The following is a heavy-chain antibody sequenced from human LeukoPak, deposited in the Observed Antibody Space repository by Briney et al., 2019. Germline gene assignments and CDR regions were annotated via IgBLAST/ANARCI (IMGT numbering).Heavy chain of an antibody. CDR2: IKPENGRT. CDR3: AREESNWNYYYFDF. Sequence: ASVKVSCKASGYTFTSYYIHWVRQAPGQGLEWMGWIKPENGRTNYAQQFPGRVILSRDTSISTVYMEVLRLASDDTAVYYCAREESNWNYYYFDFWGQGSLVTVSS. D-gene: IGHD1-7*01. V-gene: IGHV1-2*02. J-gene: IGHJ4*02. CDR1: GYTFTSYY.